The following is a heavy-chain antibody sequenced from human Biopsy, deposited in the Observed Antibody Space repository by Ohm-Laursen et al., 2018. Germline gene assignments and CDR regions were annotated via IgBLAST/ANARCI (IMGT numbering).Heavy chain of an antibody. CDR2: IFYSGII. CDR3: ARHPTGFWFDP. Sequence: SETLSLTCTVSGGSIGSFFWSWIRQPPGKGLEWIGSIFYSGIIYYNPSLKSRVSISVDTSKNQFSLNLNSVTAADTAVYYCARHPTGFWFDPWGQGTLVIVSS. CDR1: GGSIGSFF. V-gene: IGHV4-39*01. J-gene: IGHJ5*02.